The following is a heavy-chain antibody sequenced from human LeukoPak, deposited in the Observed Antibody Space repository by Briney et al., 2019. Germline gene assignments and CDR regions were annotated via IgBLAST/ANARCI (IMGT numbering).Heavy chain of an antibody. CDR2: IYYSGST. J-gene: IGHJ3*02. Sequence: SETLSLTCTVSGGSISSHFWTWLRQPPGKGLEWIGHIYYSGSTNYNPPLKSRVTISVDTPKNQFSLELSSGAAADTAVYYCARRTGTTVWDDAFDIWGQGTMVTVSS. D-gene: IGHD4-17*01. CDR1: GGSISSHF. CDR3: ARRTGTTVWDDAFDI. V-gene: IGHV4-59*08.